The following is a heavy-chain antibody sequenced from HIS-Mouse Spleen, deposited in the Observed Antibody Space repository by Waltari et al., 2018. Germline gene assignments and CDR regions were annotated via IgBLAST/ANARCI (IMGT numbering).Heavy chain of an antibody. CDR3: EGVYGSGSYYFDY. D-gene: IGHD3-10*01. J-gene: IGHJ4*02. V-gene: IGHV3-30*03. CDR2: ISYDGSNK. CDR1: GFPFGSHG. Sequence: QVQLVASGGGVVQPGRYLRLPCAASGFPFGSHGCHWVRQAPGKGLEWVAVISYDGSNKYYADSVKGRFTISRDNSKNTLYLQMNSLRAEDTAVYYCEGVYGSGSYYFDYWGQGTLVTVSS.